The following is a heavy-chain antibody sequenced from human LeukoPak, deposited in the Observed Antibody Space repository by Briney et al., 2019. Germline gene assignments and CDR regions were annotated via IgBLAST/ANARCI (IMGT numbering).Heavy chain of an antibody. CDR2: INHSGST. CDR3: ARGSSSGYSL. CDR1: GGSLRGYY. Sequence: SETLSLTCAVYGGSLRGYYWSWLRQPPGKGLEWIGEINHSGSTNYNPSLKSRVTISIDTSKNQFSLKLSSVTAADTAVYYCARGSSSGYSLWGQGTLVTVSS. D-gene: IGHD3-22*01. J-gene: IGHJ4*02. V-gene: IGHV4-34*01.